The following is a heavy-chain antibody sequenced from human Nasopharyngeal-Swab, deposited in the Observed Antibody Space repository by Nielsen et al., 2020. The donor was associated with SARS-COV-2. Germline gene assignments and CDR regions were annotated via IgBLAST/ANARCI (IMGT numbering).Heavy chain of an antibody. Sequence: SVKVSCKASGYTFTSYAMNWVRQAPGQGLEWMGWINTKTGHPTYAQGFTGRFVFSLDTSVSTAYLQISSLKAEDTAVYYCARDGKSQGIFGVVISGQWWFDPWGQGTLVTVSS. CDR1: GYTFTSYA. D-gene: IGHD3-3*01. J-gene: IGHJ5*02. CDR2: INTKTGHP. V-gene: IGHV7-4-1*02. CDR3: ARDGKSQGIFGVVISGQWWFDP.